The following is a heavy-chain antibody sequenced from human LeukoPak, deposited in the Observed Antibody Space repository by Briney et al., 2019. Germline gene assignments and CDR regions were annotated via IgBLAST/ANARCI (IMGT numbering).Heavy chain of an antibody. J-gene: IGHJ3*01. V-gene: IGHV3-30-3*01. CDR1: GFAFSTYA. D-gene: IGHD4-17*01. CDR2: ISFDASSK. CDR3: VREETSVTAKDALDL. Sequence: PGRSLRLSCAASGFAFSTYAIHSVRQAPGKGLEWVAIISFDASSKYYADSLQGRFTLSRDNSKNTLFLQMNSLRAEDTAVYFCVREETSVTAKDALDLWGQGTMVTVSS.